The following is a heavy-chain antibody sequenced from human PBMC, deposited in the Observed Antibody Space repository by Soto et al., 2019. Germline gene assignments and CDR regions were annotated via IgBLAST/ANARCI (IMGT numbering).Heavy chain of an antibody. CDR2: ITSSTSYI. Sequence: EVQLVESGGGLVKPGGSLRLSCAASRFTFAHYTMNWVRQAPGKGLEWLSSITSSTSYIYYADSVKGRFTISRDNAKNSLYLQMNSLRAEDTAVYYCARERGPCGMDVWGQGTTVTVSS. CDR1: RFTFAHYT. CDR3: ARERGPCGMDV. D-gene: IGHD3-16*01. V-gene: IGHV3-21*01. J-gene: IGHJ6*02.